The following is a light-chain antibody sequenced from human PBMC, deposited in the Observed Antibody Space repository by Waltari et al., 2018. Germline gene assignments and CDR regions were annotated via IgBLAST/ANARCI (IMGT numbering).Light chain of an antibody. CDR3: CSYTVSSTSYV. V-gene: IGLV2-23*01. CDR1: STALASHYF. Sequence: SALAQPASVSGSPGQSITISCTGASTALASHYFFSWYQHHPGKVPKLIVYEAVKRPSGVSDRFSGAKSGATASLTISGLQTADEANYYCCSYTVSSTSYVCGSGTTVTVL. CDR2: EAV. J-gene: IGLJ1*01.